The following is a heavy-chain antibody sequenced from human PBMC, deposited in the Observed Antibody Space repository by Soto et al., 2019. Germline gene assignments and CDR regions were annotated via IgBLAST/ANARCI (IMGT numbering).Heavy chain of an antibody. Sequence: GGSLRLSCAASGFTSGFTFSNYAMHWVRQAPGKGLEWVAVISYDGNNKYYGDSVKGRFTISRDDSKNTLYLQMNSLRAEDTAVYYCAKSFYDSPPDCCDCWAQRTMVTVSS. V-gene: IGHV3-30*18. CDR2: ISYDGNNK. CDR3: AKSFYDSPPDCCDC. CDR1: GFTSGFTFSNYA. D-gene: IGHD3-22*01. J-gene: IGHJ3*01.